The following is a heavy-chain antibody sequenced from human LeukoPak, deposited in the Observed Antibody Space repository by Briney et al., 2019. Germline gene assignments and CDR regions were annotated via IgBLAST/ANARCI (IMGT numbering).Heavy chain of an antibody. CDR1: GFTFSSYE. V-gene: IGHV3-48*03. J-gene: IGHJ6*03. D-gene: IGHD3-3*01. CDR3: ARGQRAHVEWSYYMDV. CDR2: ISSSGSTI. Sequence: AGGSLRLSCAASGFTFSSYEMNWVRQAPGKGLEWVSYISSSGSTIYYADSVKGRFTISRDNAKNSLYLQMNSLRGEDTAVYYCARGQRAHVEWSYYMDVWGKGTTVTVSS.